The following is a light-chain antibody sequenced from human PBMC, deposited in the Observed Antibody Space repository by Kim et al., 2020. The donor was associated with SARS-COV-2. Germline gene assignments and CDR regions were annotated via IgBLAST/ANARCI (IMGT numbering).Light chain of an antibody. CDR2: KAS. Sequence: DIQLTQSPSTLSASVGDRITITCRASQNIDRWFAWYQQKPGKAPKLLIYKASTLQSGVPSRFTGSGSGAKWTLTINNLQPDDFATYYCQQYHGVWTFGQGTKVDIK. V-gene: IGKV1-5*03. J-gene: IGKJ1*01. CDR1: QNIDRW. CDR3: QQYHGVWT.